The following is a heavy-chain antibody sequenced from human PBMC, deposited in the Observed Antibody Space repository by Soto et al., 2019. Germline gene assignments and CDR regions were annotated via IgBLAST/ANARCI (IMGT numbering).Heavy chain of an antibody. CDR2: ISGSGSIS. Sequence: EVQLLESGGGLVQPGGSLRLSCAASGFTFSSYAMSWVRQAPGKGLEWVSGISGSGSISDYADSVKGRFSISRDNSKNTLYLQMHSLKVEDTAVYYCAKDTINFWSGGGFDYWGQGTLVTVSS. V-gene: IGHV3-23*01. J-gene: IGHJ4*02. D-gene: IGHD3-3*01. CDR3: AKDTINFWSGGGFDY. CDR1: GFTFSSYA.